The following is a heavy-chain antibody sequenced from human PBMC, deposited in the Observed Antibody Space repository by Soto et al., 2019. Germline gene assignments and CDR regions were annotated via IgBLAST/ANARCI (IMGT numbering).Heavy chain of an antibody. D-gene: IGHD2-2*01. J-gene: IGHJ6*02. Sequence: SETLSLTCAVSGYSISSGYYWGWIRQPPGKGLEWIGYIYYSGSTYYNPSLKSRVTISVDTSKNQFSLKLSSVTAADTAVYYCAREGLGYCSSTSCYEDYYGMDVWGQGTTVTVSS. CDR2: IYYSGST. V-gene: IGHV4-38-2*02. CDR1: GYSISSGYY. CDR3: AREGLGYCSSTSCYEDYYGMDV.